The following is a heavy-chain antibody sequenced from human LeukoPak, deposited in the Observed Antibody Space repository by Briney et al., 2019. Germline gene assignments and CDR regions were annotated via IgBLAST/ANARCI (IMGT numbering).Heavy chain of an antibody. CDR1: GLTFSSYG. Sequence: PGGSLRLSCAGSGLTFSSYGMTWVRQAPGKGLEWVAAITGNGGDTRYAHSVKGRFTISRDNSKNTLYLQMNSLRAEDTAVYYCAKEIPGEQQPPPDYWGQGTLVTVSS. CDR2: ITGNGGDT. V-gene: IGHV3-23*01. CDR3: AKEIPGEQQPPPDY. D-gene: IGHD6-13*01. J-gene: IGHJ4*02.